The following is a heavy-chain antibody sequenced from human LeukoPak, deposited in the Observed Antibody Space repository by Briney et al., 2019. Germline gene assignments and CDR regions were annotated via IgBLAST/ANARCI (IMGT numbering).Heavy chain of an antibody. Sequence: SVGSLRLSCAPSGFTFSIYWMSGVRQAPGKGLGWGANIKQEGREKYYVDSVNGRFPISRDNAKNSLYLQMNSLRAEDTAVYYCARVDRGYSYGSRYYYMDVWGKGTTVTVSS. D-gene: IGHD5-18*01. J-gene: IGHJ6*03. CDR2: IKQEGREK. CDR1: GFTFSIYW. V-gene: IGHV3-7*01. CDR3: ARVDRGYSYGSRYYYMDV.